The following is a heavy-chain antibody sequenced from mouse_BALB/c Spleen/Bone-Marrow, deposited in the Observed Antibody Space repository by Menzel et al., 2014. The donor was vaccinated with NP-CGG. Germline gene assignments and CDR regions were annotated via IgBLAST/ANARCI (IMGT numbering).Heavy chain of an antibody. J-gene: IGHJ4*01. Sequence: EVQLVESGGGLVQPGGSRKLSCAASGFTFSSFGMHWVRQAPEKGLEWVAYIGSGSSTIYYADTVKGRFTISRDNPKNTLFLQMTSLRSEDTAMYYCTRKGALITHYYAMDYWGQGTSVTVSS. CDR2: IGSGSSTI. V-gene: IGHV5-17*02. D-gene: IGHD2-4*01. CDR3: TRKGALITHYYAMDY. CDR1: GFTFSSFG.